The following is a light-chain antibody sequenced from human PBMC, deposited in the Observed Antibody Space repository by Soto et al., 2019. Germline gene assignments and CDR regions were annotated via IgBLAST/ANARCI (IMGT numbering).Light chain of an antibody. CDR1: SIDVGGYNY. CDR2: DVS. CDR3: CSYGGSYTYV. Sequence: SVLTQPRSVSGSPGQSVTISCTGTSIDVGGYNYVSWYQQHPGKAPKVMIYDVSKRPSGVPNRFSGSKSGNTASLTISGLQAEDEADYYCCSYGGSYTYVFXTGTKVTVL. J-gene: IGLJ1*01. V-gene: IGLV2-11*01.